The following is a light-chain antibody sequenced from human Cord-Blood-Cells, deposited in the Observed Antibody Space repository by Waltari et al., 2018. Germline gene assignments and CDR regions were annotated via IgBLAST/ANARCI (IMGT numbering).Light chain of an antibody. Sequence: EIVMRQSPAPLSVSTGERATLSCRASQSVSSNLAWYQQKPGQTPRLLIYGASTRATGIPARFSGSGSGTEFTLTISSLQSEDFAVYYCQQYNNWYSFGQGTKLEIK. J-gene: IGKJ2*03. CDR1: QSVSSN. CDR2: GAS. V-gene: IGKV3-15*01. CDR3: QQYNNWYS.